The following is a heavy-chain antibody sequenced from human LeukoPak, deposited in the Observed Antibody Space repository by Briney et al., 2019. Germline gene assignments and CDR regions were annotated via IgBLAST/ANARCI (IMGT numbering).Heavy chain of an antibody. CDR1: GFAFSSFG. CDR2: IGSTTSYI. Sequence: PGGSLRLSCAAPGFAFSSFGMNWVRQAPGKGLEWVSSIGSTTSYIYYADSVRGRFTISRDNAKNSLYLQMNSLRAEDTAVYYCARDATARIAAAGTSDYWGQGALVTVSS. J-gene: IGHJ4*02. D-gene: IGHD6-13*01. V-gene: IGHV3-21*01. CDR3: ARDATARIAAAGTSDY.